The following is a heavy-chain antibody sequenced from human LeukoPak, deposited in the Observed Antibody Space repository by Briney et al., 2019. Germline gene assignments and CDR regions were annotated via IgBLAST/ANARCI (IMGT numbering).Heavy chain of an antibody. J-gene: IGHJ4*02. D-gene: IGHD1-26*01. CDR3: AKPPEVGATVGYFDY. CDR1: GFTFSSYG. CDR2: ISFDGSNQ. V-gene: IGHV3-30*18. Sequence: GGSLRLSCAASGFTFSSYGMHWVRQAPGKGLEWVALISFDGSNQYYADSVKGRFTISRDNSKNTLYLQMSSLRADDPALYYCAKPPEVGATVGYFDYWGQGTLVTVSS.